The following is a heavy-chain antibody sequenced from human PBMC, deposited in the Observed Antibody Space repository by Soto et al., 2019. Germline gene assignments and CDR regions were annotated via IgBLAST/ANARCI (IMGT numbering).Heavy chain of an antibody. Sequence: SETLSLTCTVSGDTIASFSWNWIRQSAGKGLEWIGRISTTGNTHYNPSLESRVTMSLDTSKNQFSLKLTSVTAADTAVYYCEGESGENWSYEAYWGQGTLVTVS. CDR1: GDTIASFS. D-gene: IGHD1-7*01. V-gene: IGHV4-4*07. CDR2: ISTTGNT. CDR3: EGESGENWSYEAY. J-gene: IGHJ4*02.